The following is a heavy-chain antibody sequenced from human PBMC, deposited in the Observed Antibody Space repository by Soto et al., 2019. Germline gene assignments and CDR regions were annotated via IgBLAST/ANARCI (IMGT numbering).Heavy chain of an antibody. Sequence: GGSLRLSCVGSGFTFSSYGMHWVRQAPGKGLEWLAVISFDGNYKYHADSVKGRFTISRDNSKNTLFLEMSSLRPEDTAVYYCVKDILSCWSYQNCFLALWGRGTLVTVSS. CDR3: VKDILSCWSYQNCFLAL. J-gene: IGHJ2*01. CDR2: ISFDGNYK. V-gene: IGHV3-30*18. D-gene: IGHD3-9*01. CDR1: GFTFSSYG.